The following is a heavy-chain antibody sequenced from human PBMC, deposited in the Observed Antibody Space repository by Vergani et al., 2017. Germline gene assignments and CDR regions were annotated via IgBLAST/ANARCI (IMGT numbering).Heavy chain of an antibody. Sequence: EVQMVESGGGLVKPGGSLRLSCVASGFTFSHYSMNWVRQAPGKGLEWVSSISGNNDDVYYADSVKGRFTISRDNAKNSLYLDMSSLRAEDTALYYCAKDCRPSIAALLGWFDPWGQGTLVTVSS. D-gene: IGHD6-6*01. CDR1: GFTFSHYS. J-gene: IGHJ5*02. CDR2: ISGNNDDV. CDR3: AKDCRPSIAALLGWFDP. V-gene: IGHV3-21*04.